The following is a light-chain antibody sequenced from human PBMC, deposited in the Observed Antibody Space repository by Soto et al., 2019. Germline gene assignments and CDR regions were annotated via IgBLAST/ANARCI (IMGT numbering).Light chain of an antibody. J-gene: IGKJ5*01. CDR3: QQSSRTPIT. Sequence: DIQMPQSPSSLSASVGDRFTITCLASQSITTYLNWYQQKPGKAPKLLIYAASSLQSGVPSRFSGSGSGTDFTLTISSLQPEDIATYYCQQSSRTPITFGQGTRLEIK. V-gene: IGKV1-39*01. CDR2: AAS. CDR1: QSITTY.